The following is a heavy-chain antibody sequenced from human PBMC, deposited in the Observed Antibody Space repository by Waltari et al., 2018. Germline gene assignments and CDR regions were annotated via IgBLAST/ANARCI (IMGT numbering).Heavy chain of an antibody. D-gene: IGHD3-22*01. V-gene: IGHV1-18*04. Sequence: QVPMVQSGPEVKKPGASVKVSCKYSGYTFSNYGISWVRLAPGQGREWMGWISGYNGNTMDAPKVQGRVTGTTDTSTGTTYMELRSLRSDDTAVYYCARTYYYDSRDFDHWGQGTLVTVSS. J-gene: IGHJ4*02. CDR3: ARTYYYDSRDFDH. CDR1: GYTFSNYG. CDR2: ISGYNGNT.